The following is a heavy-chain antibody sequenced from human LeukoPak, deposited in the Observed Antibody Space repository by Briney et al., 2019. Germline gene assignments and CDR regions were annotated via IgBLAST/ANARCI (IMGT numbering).Heavy chain of an antibody. CDR3: ARVVQRDAHYYYHAMDV. J-gene: IGHJ6*02. CDR1: GGTFSNYG. V-gene: IGHV1-69*04. D-gene: IGHD2-2*01. Sequence: SVKVSCKTSGGTFSNYGFSWVRQAPGQGPEWMGRIIPMFGVTNYAQKFQGRVTITADKSTSTAYMEVSSLRSEDTAVYYCARVVQRDAHYYYHAMDVWGQGTTVTVSS. CDR2: IIPMFGVT.